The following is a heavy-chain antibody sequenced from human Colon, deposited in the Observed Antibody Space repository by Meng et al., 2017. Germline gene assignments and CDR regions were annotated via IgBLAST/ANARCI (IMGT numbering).Heavy chain of an antibody. J-gene: IGHJ4*02. V-gene: IGHV1-2*06. D-gene: IGHD2-21*02. CDR1: GYTLTGHY. Sequence: QGQLVQVGAGVKKPGASVKGSGRASGYTLTGHYMHWVRQAPGQGLEWMGRINPDRGDTNYAQKFQGRVTLTRDTSINTAYMELTGLRSDDTAVYYCAKIHLGDSGLDYWGQGTLVTVSS. CDR3: AKIHLGDSGLDY. CDR2: INPDRGDT.